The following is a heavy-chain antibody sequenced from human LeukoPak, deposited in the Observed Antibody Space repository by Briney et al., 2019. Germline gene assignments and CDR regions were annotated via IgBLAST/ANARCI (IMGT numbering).Heavy chain of an antibody. CDR2: ISSSSSYI. CDR1: GFTFSSYS. D-gene: IGHD2-2*01. V-gene: IGHV3-21*01. J-gene: IGHJ4*02. Sequence: GGSLRLSCAASGFTFSSYSMNWVRQAPGKGLEWVSSISSSSSYIYYADSVKGRFTIPRDNAKNSLYLQMNSLRAEDTAVYYCARSDIVVVPAYYYFDYWGQGTLVTVSS. CDR3: ARSDIVVVPAYYYFDY.